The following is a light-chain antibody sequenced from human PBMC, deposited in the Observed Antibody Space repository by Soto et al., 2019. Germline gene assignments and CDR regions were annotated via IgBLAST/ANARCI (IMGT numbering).Light chain of an antibody. V-gene: IGKV3D-15*01. CDR2: GAS. J-gene: IGKJ4*01. CDR3: QQHTNWPLT. CDR1: QSVGSN. Sequence: EIVMTQSPVTLSVSPGESATLSCRASQSVGSNLAWYQQRPGQAPRLLIYGASTRATGIPVRFSGSGSGTEFTLTISGLQSEDFGVYYCQQHTNWPLTFGGGTKVDIK.